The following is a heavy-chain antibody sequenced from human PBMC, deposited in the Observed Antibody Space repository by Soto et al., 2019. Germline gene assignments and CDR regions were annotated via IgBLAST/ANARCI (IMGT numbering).Heavy chain of an antibody. Sequence: PSETLSLTCTVSGGSISSGGYYWSWIRQHPGKGLEWIGYIYYSGSTYYNPSLKSRVTISVDTSKNQFSLKLSSVTAADTAVYYCATRDYDILTGYGRLGAFNIWGQGTMVTVSS. CDR2: IYYSGST. CDR1: GGSISSGGYY. J-gene: IGHJ3*02. D-gene: IGHD3-9*01. CDR3: ATRDYDILTGYGRLGAFNI. V-gene: IGHV4-31*03.